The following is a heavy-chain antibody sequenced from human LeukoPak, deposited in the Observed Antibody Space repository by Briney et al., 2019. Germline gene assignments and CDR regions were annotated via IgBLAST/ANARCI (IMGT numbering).Heavy chain of an antibody. CDR1: GFTFSSYG. CDR2: ISYDGSNK. J-gene: IGHJ4*02. D-gene: IGHD2-21*02. Sequence: PGGSLRLSCAASGFTFSSYGMHWVRQAPGKGLEWVAVISYDGSNKYYADSVKGRFTISRDNSKNTLYLQMNSLRAEDTAVYYCANAEYCGGDCSPFDYWGQGTLVTVSS. V-gene: IGHV3-30*18. CDR3: ANAEYCGGDCSPFDY.